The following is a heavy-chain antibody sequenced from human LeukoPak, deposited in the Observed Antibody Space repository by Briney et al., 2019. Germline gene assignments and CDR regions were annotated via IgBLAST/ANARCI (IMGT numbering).Heavy chain of an antibody. CDR1: GFTFSSYS. J-gene: IGHJ4*02. V-gene: IGHV3-21*01. CDR2: ISSSSSYI. D-gene: IGHD6-19*01. Sequence: PGGSLRLSCAASGFTFSSYSMNWVRQAPGKGLEWVSSISSSSSYIYYADSVKGRFTISRDNAKNSLYLQMNSLRAEDTAVHYCARDLLTEQWLVLGPGYWGQGTLVTVSS. CDR3: ARDLLTEQWLVLGPGY.